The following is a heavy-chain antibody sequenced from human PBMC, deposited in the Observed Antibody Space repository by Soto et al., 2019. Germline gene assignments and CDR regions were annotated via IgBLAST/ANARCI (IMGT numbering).Heavy chain of an antibody. CDR1: GGSISSSSYY. D-gene: IGHD3-3*02. CDR2: IYYSGST. J-gene: IGHJ5*02. V-gene: IGHV4-39*02. CDR3: ASPKIAFYNSFDP. Sequence: QLQLQESGPGLVKPSETLSLTCTVSGGSISSSSYYWGWIRQPPGKGLEWIGSIYYSGSTYYNPSLQSRVTLSVDTSKTPFSLTLSSVTAADTAVYYCASPKIAFYNSFDPWGQGTLVTVSS.